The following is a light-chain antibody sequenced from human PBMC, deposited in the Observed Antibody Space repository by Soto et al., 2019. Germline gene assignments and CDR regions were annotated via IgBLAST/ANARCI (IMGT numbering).Light chain of an antibody. CDR1: QSISSSS. J-gene: IGKJ5*01. CDR3: QQYGYSPIT. Sequence: EIVLTLSPGTLSLSPGERATLSCRASQSISSSSLAWYQQKPGQAPRLLIYGASTRAAGIPDRFSGSGSGTDFTLTISRLEPEDFALYYCQQYGYSPITFGQGTRLEIK. CDR2: GAS. V-gene: IGKV3-20*01.